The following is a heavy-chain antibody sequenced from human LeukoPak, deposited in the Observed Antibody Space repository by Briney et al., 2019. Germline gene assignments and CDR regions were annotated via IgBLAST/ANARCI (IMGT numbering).Heavy chain of an antibody. D-gene: IGHD6-13*01. Sequence: GGSLRLSCAASGLTFSTYWMHWVRQAPGKGLVWVSQINTDGNSTTYADSVEGRFTVSRDNAKNTLYLQMNSLRAEDTAVYYCARELASGDWGQGTLVTVSS. CDR1: GLTFSTYW. CDR2: INTDGNST. J-gene: IGHJ4*02. CDR3: ARELASGD. V-gene: IGHV3-74*01.